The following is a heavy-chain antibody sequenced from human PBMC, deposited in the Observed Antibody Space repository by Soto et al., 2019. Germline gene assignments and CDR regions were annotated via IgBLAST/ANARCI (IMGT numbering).Heavy chain of an antibody. V-gene: IGHV3-23*01. D-gene: IGHD4-17*01. CDR2: ISGSGGST. CDR3: AKVADYGGNWYFDL. Sequence: GESLKISCAASGFTFSSYAMSWVRQAPGKGLEWVSAISGSGGSTYYADSVKGRFTISRDNSKNTLYLQMNSLRAEDTAVYYCAKVADYGGNWYFDLWGRGTLVTVSS. CDR1: GFTFSSYA. J-gene: IGHJ2*01.